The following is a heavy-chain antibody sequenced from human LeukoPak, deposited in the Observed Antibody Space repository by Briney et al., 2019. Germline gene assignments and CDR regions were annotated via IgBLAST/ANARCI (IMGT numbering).Heavy chain of an antibody. D-gene: IGHD3-10*01. CDR1: GFTFSSYA. J-gene: IGHJ3*02. V-gene: IGHV3-23*01. CDR3: AKDLSLLWFGEIESGAFDI. CDR2: ISGSGGST. Sequence: PGGSLRLSCAASGFTFSSYAMSWVRQAPGKGLEWVSDISGSGGSTYYADSVKGRFTISRDNSKNTLYLQMNSLRAEDTAVYYCAKDLSLLWFGEIESGAFDIWGQGTMVTVSS.